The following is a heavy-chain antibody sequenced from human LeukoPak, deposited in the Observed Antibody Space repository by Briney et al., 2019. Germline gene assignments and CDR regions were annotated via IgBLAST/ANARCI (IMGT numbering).Heavy chain of an antibody. V-gene: IGHV4-39*01. CDR1: GGSISSSSYY. D-gene: IGHD1-26*01. J-gene: IGHJ4*02. CDR3: ARASGSYYY. Sequence: SETLSLTCTVSGGSISSSSYYWGWIRQPPGKGLEWIGSIYYSGSTYYNLSLKSRVTISVDTSKNQFSLKLSSVTAADTAVYYCARASGSYYYWGQGTLVTVSS. CDR2: IYYSGST.